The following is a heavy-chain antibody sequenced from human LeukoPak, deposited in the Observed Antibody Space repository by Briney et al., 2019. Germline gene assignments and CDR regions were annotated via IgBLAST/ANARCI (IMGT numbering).Heavy chain of an antibody. CDR2: ISGGGGST. J-gene: IGHJ5*02. D-gene: IGHD2-21*01. Sequence: GGSLRLSCAASGFTFSSYAMSWVRQAPGKGLEWVSAISGGGGSTYYADSVKGRFTISRDNPKNTLYLQINSLRAEDTAVYYLAKYAGGLVSWGQGTLVTVSS. CDR3: AKYAGGLVS. CDR1: GFTFSSYA. V-gene: IGHV3-23*01.